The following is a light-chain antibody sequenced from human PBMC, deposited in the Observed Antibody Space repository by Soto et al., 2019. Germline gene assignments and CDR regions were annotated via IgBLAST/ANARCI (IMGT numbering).Light chain of an antibody. Sequence: QSVLTQPASVSGSPGQSITVSCTGTSSDVGGYNSVSWYQQHPGKPPKLIIYEVSNRPSGVSDRFSGSKSGNTASLTISGLQAEDEADYYCAAWDDSHNVLYVFGTGTKVTVL. CDR2: EVS. V-gene: IGLV2-14*03. CDR3: AAWDDSHNVLYV. CDR1: SSDVGGYNS. J-gene: IGLJ1*01.